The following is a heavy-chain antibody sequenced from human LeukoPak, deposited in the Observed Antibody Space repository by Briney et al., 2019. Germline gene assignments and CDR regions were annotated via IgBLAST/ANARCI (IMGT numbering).Heavy chain of an antibody. CDR1: GGSISSYY. J-gene: IGHJ4*02. Sequence: SETLSLTCTVSGGSISSYYWSWIRQPPGKGLEWIGYIYYSGSTSYNPSLKSRVTISVDTSKNQFSLKLSSVTAADTAVYYCASGYSGYDPFFDYWGQGTLVTVSS. D-gene: IGHD5-12*01. V-gene: IGHV4-59*08. CDR2: IYYSGST. CDR3: ASGYSGYDPFFDY.